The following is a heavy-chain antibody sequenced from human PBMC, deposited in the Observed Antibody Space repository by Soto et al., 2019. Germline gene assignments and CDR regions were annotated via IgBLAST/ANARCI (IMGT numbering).Heavy chain of an antibody. CDR1: GGTFSSYA. J-gene: IGHJ5*02. Sequence: QVQLVQSGAEVKKPGSSVKVSCKASGGTFSSYAISWVRQAPGQGLEWMGGIIPIFGTANYAQKFQGRVTITADKSTSTAYMERSSLRSEDTAVYYCARDQYSSGWYRGSFDPWGQGTLVTVSS. CDR3: ARDQYSSGWYRGSFDP. V-gene: IGHV1-69*06. CDR2: IIPIFGTA. D-gene: IGHD6-19*01.